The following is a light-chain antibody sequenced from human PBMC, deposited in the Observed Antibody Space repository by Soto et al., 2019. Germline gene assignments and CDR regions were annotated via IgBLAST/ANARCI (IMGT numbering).Light chain of an antibody. CDR1: HNDIGTYDY. CDR3: TSFTSNRIYV. V-gene: IGLV2-14*03. J-gene: IGLJ1*01. Sequence: QSALTQPTSVSGSPGQSITISCTGNHNDIGTYDYVSWYQQHPGRAPRLLIHGVTTRPSGISGRFSDSKSGITASLPISGLQPEDEAAYYCTSFTSNRIYVFGPGTTVTVL. CDR2: GVT.